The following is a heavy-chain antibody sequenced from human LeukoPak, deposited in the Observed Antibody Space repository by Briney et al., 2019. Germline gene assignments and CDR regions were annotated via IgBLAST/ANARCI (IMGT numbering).Heavy chain of an antibody. Sequence: GGSLRLSCAASGFSFTNSWMAWGRQAPGKGLEWGANIKQDGSTKHYADSLKGRVTVSRDNPKNSLYLQMISLRADDTAVYYCARDTDGSLDYWGQGILVTVAS. D-gene: IGHD1-26*01. CDR3: ARDTDGSLDY. CDR2: IKQDGSTK. V-gene: IGHV3-7*01. CDR1: GFSFTNSW. J-gene: IGHJ4*02.